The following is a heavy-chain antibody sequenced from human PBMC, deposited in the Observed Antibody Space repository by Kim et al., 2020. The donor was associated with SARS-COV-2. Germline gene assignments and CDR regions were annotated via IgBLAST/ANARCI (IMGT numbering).Heavy chain of an antibody. CDR2: ISGSGGST. CDR1: GFTFSSYA. V-gene: IGHV3-23*01. CDR3: AKKPLRYSSSWYWFDP. J-gene: IGHJ5*02. Sequence: GGSLRLSCAASGFTFSSYAMSWVRQAPGKGLEWVSAISGSGGSTYYADSVKGRFTISRDNSKNTLYLQMNSLRAEDTAVYYCAKKPLRYSSSWYWFDPWGQGTLVTVSS. D-gene: IGHD6-13*01.